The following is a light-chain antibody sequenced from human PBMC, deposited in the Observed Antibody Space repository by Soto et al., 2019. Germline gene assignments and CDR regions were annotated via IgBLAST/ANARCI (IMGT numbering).Light chain of an antibody. CDR2: GTS. CDR3: QQYNNWPPFT. Sequence: ERALTQSPGTLSVSPGEAATLSCRARQSSSSNLAWYQQKPGQAPRLLIYGTSTRASGIPARFSGSGSGTEFTLTISRLQSEDFAVYYCQQYNNWPPFTFGRGTKVDIK. V-gene: IGKV3-15*01. CDR1: QSSSSN. J-gene: IGKJ4*02.